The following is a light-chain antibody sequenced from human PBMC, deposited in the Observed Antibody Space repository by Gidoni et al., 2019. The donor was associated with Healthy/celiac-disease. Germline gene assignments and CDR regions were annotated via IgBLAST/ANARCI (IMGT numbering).Light chain of an antibody. V-gene: IGLV1-44*01. Sequence: QSVLTQPTSASGTPGQRVTISCSGSSSNIGSNTVNWYQQLPGTAPKLLIYSNNQRPSGVPDRFSGSKSGTSASLAISWLQSEDEADYYCAAWDDILNGVVFGGGTKLTVL. CDR3: AAWDDILNGVV. CDR2: SNN. J-gene: IGLJ2*01. CDR1: SSNIGSNT.